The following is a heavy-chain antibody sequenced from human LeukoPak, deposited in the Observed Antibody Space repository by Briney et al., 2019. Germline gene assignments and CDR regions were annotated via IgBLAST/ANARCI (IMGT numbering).Heavy chain of an antibody. CDR2: INSDGSST. J-gene: IGHJ4*02. V-gene: IGHV3-74*01. Sequence: GGSLRLSCAASGFTFSRYAMHWVRQAPGKGLVWVSRINSDGSSTSYADSVKGRFTISRDNAKNTLYLQMNSLRAEDTAVYYCASATEGVYDSSGYYFDYWGQGTLVTVSS. CDR1: GFTFSRYA. D-gene: IGHD3-22*01. CDR3: ASATEGVYDSSGYYFDY.